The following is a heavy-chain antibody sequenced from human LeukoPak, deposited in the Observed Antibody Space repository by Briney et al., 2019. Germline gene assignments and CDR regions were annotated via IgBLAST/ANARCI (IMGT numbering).Heavy chain of an antibody. Sequence: GESLKISCKGSGYNFITYWIGWVRQMPGKGLEWMGIIYPGNSDTRYSPSFQGQVTFSADKSISTAYLQWSSLKAWDTAMYYCARHRVDINSPRGMDVWGQGTTVTVSS. J-gene: IGHJ6*02. D-gene: IGHD1-1*01. CDR2: IYPGNSDT. V-gene: IGHV5-51*01. CDR1: GYNFITYW. CDR3: ARHRVDINSPRGMDV.